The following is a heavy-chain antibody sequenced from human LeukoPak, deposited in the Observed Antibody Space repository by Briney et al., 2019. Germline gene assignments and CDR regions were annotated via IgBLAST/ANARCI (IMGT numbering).Heavy chain of an antibody. CDR3: ARRGYSEGYGMDV. CDR2: IIPIFGTA. CDR1: GGTFSSYA. V-gene: IGHV1-69*13. Sequence: SVKVSCKASGGTFSSYAISWVRQAPGQGLEWMGGIIPIFGTANYAQKFQGRVTITADESTSTAYMELSSLRPEDTAVYYCARRGYSEGYGMDVWGQGTTVTVSS. D-gene: IGHD5-18*01. J-gene: IGHJ6*02.